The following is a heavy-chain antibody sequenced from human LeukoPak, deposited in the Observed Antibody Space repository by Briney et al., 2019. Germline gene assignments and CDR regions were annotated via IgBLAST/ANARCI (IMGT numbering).Heavy chain of an antibody. Sequence: SETLSLTCTVSGGSISSSSYYWDWIRQPPGKGLEWIGTIFYSGSPYYNPSLKSRVTISVDTSKNQFSLKLSSVTAADTAVYYCARVYYSSSYDYWYFDLWGRGTLVTVSS. CDR3: ARVYYSSSYDYWYFDL. V-gene: IGHV4-39*07. J-gene: IGHJ2*01. CDR2: IFYSGSP. D-gene: IGHD6-13*01. CDR1: GGSISSSSYY.